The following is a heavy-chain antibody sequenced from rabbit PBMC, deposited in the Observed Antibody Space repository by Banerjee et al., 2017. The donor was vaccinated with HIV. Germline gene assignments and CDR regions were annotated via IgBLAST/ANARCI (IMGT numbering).Heavy chain of an antibody. D-gene: IGHD4-1*01. CDR3: ARDLAGVIGWNFNL. J-gene: IGHJ4*01. CDR2: IYPGSSGST. CDR1: GFDFSSTYY. Sequence: QSLEESGGGLVQPEGSLTLTCKASGFDFSSTYYMCWVRQAPGKGLEWIACIYPGSSGSTAYANWAKGRFTISKTSSTTVTLQMTSLTAADTATYFCARDLAGVIGWNFNLWGPGTLVTVS. V-gene: IGHV1S40*01.